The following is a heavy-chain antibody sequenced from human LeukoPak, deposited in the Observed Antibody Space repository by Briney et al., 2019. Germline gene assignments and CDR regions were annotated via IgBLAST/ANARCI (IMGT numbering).Heavy chain of an antibody. Sequence: GGSLRLSCAASGFTLSSYAMQWVRQTSGKGLEWVAVISSQGSSKFYGDSVKGRFTISRDNSKNTVSLQMNSLRAEDTAVYYCAKDGAAAGTFDYWGQGTLVTVSS. CDR2: ISSQGSSK. J-gene: IGHJ4*02. D-gene: IGHD6-13*01. CDR1: GFTLSSYA. CDR3: AKDGAAAGTFDY. V-gene: IGHV3-30*18.